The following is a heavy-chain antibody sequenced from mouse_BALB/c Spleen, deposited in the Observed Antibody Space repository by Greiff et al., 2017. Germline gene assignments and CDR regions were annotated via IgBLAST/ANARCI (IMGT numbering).Heavy chain of an antibody. CDR1: GYTFSSYW. CDR2: ILPGSGST. J-gene: IGHJ2*01. Sequence: QVQLQQSGAELMKPGASVKISCKATGYTFSSYWIEWVKQRPGHGLEWIGEILPGSGSTNYNEKFKGKATFTGDTSSNTAYMQLSSLTSEDSAVYYCARDGNYVRNYFDYWGQGTTLTVSS. D-gene: IGHD2-1*01. CDR3: ARDGNYVRNYFDY. V-gene: IGHV1-9*01.